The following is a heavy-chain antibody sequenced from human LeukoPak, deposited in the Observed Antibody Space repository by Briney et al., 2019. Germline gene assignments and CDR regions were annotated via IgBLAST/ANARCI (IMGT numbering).Heavy chain of an antibody. CDR3: ARAAPAVAGFFDC. CDR2: IYYSGST. CDR1: GGSISSYY. V-gene: IGHV4-59*08. D-gene: IGHD6-19*01. Sequence: SETLSLTCTVSGGSISSYYWSWIRQPPGKGLEWIGYIYYSGSTNYNPSLESRVTISVDTSKNQFSLKLSSVTAADTAAYYCARAAPAVAGFFDCWGQGTLVTVSS. J-gene: IGHJ4*02.